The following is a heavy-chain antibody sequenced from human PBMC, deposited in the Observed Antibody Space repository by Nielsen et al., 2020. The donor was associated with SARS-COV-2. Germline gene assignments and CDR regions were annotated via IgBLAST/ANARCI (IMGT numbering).Heavy chain of an antibody. CDR2: INHSGST. D-gene: IGHD4-17*01. CDR3: ARRGTVTRSYYFDY. V-gene: IGHV4-34*01. CDR1: GGSFSGYY. Sequence: SETLSLTCAVYGGSFSGYYWSWIRQPPGKGLEWIGEINHSGSTNYNPSLKSRVTISVDTSKNQFSLKLSSVTAADTAVYYCARRGTVTRSYYFDYWGQGTLVTVSS. J-gene: IGHJ4*02.